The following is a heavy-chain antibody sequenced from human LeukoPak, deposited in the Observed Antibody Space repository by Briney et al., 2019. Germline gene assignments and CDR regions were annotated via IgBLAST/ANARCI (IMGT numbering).Heavy chain of an antibody. CDR3: ARDVYCSGGSCYPQWFDP. J-gene: IGHJ5*02. Sequence: AASVKVSCKASGYTFTGYYMHWVRQAPGQGLEWMGWINPNSGGTNYAQKFQGRVTMTRDTSISTAYMELSRLRSDDTAVYYCARDVYCSGGSCYPQWFDPWGQGTLVTVSS. CDR1: GYTFTGYY. V-gene: IGHV1-2*02. D-gene: IGHD2-15*01. CDR2: INPNSGGT.